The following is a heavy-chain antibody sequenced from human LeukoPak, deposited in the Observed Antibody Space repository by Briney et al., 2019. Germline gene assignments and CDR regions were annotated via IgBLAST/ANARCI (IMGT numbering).Heavy chain of an antibody. J-gene: IGHJ4*02. CDR2: FSVSSGSA. V-gene: IGHV3-23*01. CDR1: GFTFSSYA. D-gene: IGHD2-15*01. CDR3: AKARRSSLFDY. Sequence: GGSLRLSCAASGFTFSSYAMSWVRQAPGKGLEWVSGFSVSSGSAYYADSVKGRFTISRDNSKNTFYLQMNSLRAEDTALYYCAKARRSSLFDYWGQGTLVTVSS.